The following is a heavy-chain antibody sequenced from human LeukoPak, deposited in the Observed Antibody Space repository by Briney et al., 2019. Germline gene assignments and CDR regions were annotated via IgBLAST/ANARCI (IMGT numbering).Heavy chain of an antibody. CDR1: GYTLTELS. J-gene: IGHJ4*02. CDR3: ATVGYSYGYFFDY. Sequence: EASVKVSCKVSGYTLTELSMHWVRQAPGKGLEWMGGFDPEDGGTIYAQKFQGRVTMTEDTSTDTAYMELSSLRSEDTAVYYCATVGYSYGYFFDYWGQGTLVTVSS. D-gene: IGHD5-18*01. CDR2: FDPEDGGT. V-gene: IGHV1-24*01.